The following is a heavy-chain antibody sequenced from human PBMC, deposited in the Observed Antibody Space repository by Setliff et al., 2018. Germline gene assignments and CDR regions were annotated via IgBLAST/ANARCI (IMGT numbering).Heavy chain of an antibody. D-gene: IGHD1-20*01. CDR1: GGSITSGSVY. CDR2: IFPTGTT. J-gene: IGHJ5*02. CDR3: ARYNSSAACFDL. Sequence: NPSETLSLTCTVSGGSITSGSVYWSWIRQPAGKGLEWIGRIFPTGTTNYNPDLKSRVTMSVDTSKKRFSLMLRSVTAADTAIYYCARYNSSAACFDLWGPGTLVTVSS. V-gene: IGHV4-61*02.